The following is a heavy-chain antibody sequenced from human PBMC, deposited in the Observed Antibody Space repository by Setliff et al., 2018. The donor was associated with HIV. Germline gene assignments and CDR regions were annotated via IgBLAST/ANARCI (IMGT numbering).Heavy chain of an antibody. V-gene: IGHV3-23*01. CDR2: ITSSGGST. Sequence: GGSLRLSCAASGFTFSTYAMSWVRQAPGKGLEWVSAITSSGGSTYYADSVKARFTISRDNSKNTLYLQMNSLRAEDTAVYYCVRDQNTPSRCRSKTCINPGDYWGLGTLVTVSS. D-gene: IGHD2-2*01. CDR3: VRDQNTPSRCRSKTCINPGDY. CDR1: GFTFSTYA. J-gene: IGHJ4*02.